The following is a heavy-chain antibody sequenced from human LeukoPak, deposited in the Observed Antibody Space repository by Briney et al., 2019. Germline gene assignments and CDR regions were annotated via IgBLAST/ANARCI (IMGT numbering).Heavy chain of an antibody. CDR3: AGSLGYCTSNVCYLKY. J-gene: IGHJ4*02. Sequence: ASVTVSCKTSGYSENFYGITWVRQVAGQGLEWMGWISAQHGQTEYAPNSQDRVTMTTDTYTNTAYMELRSLRSDDTAVYYCAGSLGYCTSNVCYLKYWGQGALVTVSS. V-gene: IGHV1-18*01. CDR2: ISAQHGQT. CDR1: GYSENFYG. D-gene: IGHD2-8*01.